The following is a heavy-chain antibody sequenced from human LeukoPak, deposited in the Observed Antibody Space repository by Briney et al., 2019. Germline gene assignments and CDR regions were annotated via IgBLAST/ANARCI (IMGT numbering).Heavy chain of an antibody. CDR1: GDSVSSNSAA. CDR3: ARDKPPKWQWLDPGYFDY. J-gene: IGHJ4*02. Sequence: SQTLSLTCAISGDSVSSNSAAWNWIRQSPSRGLEWLGRTYYRSKWYNDYAVSVKSRITINPDTSKNQFSLQLNSVTPEDTAVYYCARDKPPKWQWLDPGYFDYWGQGTLVTVSS. CDR2: TYYRSKWYN. D-gene: IGHD6-19*01. V-gene: IGHV6-1*01.